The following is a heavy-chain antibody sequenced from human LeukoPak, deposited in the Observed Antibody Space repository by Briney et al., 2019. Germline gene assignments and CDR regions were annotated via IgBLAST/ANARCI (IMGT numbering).Heavy chain of an antibody. V-gene: IGHV3-23*01. CDR2: ISGSGGST. CDR1: GFTFSSYA. J-gene: IGHJ4*02. CDR3: TSFRSSIAAHDY. D-gene: IGHD6-6*01. Sequence: GGSLRLSCGASGFTFSSYAMSWVRQAPGKGPEWVSGISGSGGSTYYADSVKGRFTISRDNSKNTLYLQMNSLRAEDTAVYYCTSFRSSIAAHDYWGQGTLVTVSS.